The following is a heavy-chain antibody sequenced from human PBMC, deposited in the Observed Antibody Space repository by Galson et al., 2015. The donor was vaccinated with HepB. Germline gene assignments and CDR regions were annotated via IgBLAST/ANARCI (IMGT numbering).Heavy chain of an antibody. Sequence: CAISGDSVSSNSAAWNWIRQSPSRGLEWLGRTYYRSKWYNDYAVSVKSRMTINPDTSKNQFSLQLNSVTPEDTAVYYCARGGRTGYSSSWPIHFDYWGQGTLVTVSS. D-gene: IGHD6-13*01. CDR1: GDSVSSNSAA. CDR3: ARGGRTGYSSSWPIHFDY. J-gene: IGHJ4*02. CDR2: TYYRSKWYN. V-gene: IGHV6-1*01.